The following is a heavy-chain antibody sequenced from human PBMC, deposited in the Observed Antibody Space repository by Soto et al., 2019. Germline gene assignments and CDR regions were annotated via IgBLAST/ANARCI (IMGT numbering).Heavy chain of an antibody. J-gene: IGHJ5*02. CDR3: AKDAWFDP. CDR1: GVTFSSYG. V-gene: IGHV3-30*18. CDR2: ISYDGSNK. Sequence: GGSLRLSCTASGVTFSSYGMHWVRQAPGKGLEWVAVISYDGSNKYYADSVKGRFTISRDNSKNTLYLQMNSLRAEDTAVYYCAKDAWFDPWGQGTLVTVSS.